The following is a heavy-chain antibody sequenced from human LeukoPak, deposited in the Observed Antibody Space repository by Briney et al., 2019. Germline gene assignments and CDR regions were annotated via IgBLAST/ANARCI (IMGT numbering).Heavy chain of an antibody. CDR1: PYTLTSYV. CDR2: ISASNGNT. D-gene: IGHD3-22*01. CDR3: ARLKYYYDSSGYYYASPDDY. J-gene: IGHJ4*02. Sequence: GASLKVSCKVSPYTLTSYVFTWVRRAPGHQRKCMGWISASNGNTDYAQKLQGRVTMTTDTSTSTAYMELRSLRSDDTAVYYCARLKYYYDSSGYYYASPDDYWGQGTLVTVSS. V-gene: IGHV1-18*01.